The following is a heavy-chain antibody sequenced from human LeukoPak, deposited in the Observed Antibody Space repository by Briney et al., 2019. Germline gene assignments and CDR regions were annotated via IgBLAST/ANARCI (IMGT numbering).Heavy chain of an antibody. CDR3: ARRYCGGDCYGGYYYYYMDV. CDR1: GGSISSYY. J-gene: IGHJ6*03. D-gene: IGHD2-21*02. V-gene: IGHV4-59*08. Sequence: SETLSRTGTGSGGSISSYYWSWIRQPPGKGLEWIGYIYYSGSTNYNPSLKSRVTISVDTSKNQFSLKLSSVTAADTAAYYCARRYCGGDCYGGYYYYYMDVWGKGTTVTVSS. CDR2: IYYSGST.